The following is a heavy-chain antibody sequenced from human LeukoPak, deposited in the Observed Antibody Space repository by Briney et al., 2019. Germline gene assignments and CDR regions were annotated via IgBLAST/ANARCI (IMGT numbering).Heavy chain of an antibody. Sequence: GGSLKLSCAASGFTFSFYSMHRVRQAPGKGLEWVSCISSSGNYIYYADSVKGRFIISRDNDKNSLHLQMNILRADDTAVYYCVRDQQPEVPTSDSSPSAWGQGTLVTVSS. J-gene: IGHJ5*02. CDR2: ISSSGNYI. D-gene: IGHD2-2*01. CDR1: GFTFSFYS. CDR3: VRDQQPEVPTSDSSPSA. V-gene: IGHV3-21*01.